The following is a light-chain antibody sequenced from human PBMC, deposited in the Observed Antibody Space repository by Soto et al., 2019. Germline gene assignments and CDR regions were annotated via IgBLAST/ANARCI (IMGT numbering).Light chain of an antibody. Sequence: EMVLTQSPGTLCLFSGERATLSWLASQRVDDRHIAWYQLRPGQAPRLLIYGASTRATGIPDRFSGSGSGTDFTLTISRLEPEDFAVYFCYQYDSSPWTFGQGTKVDIK. CDR1: QRVDDRH. CDR3: YQYDSSPWT. J-gene: IGKJ1*01. V-gene: IGKV3-20*01. CDR2: GAS.